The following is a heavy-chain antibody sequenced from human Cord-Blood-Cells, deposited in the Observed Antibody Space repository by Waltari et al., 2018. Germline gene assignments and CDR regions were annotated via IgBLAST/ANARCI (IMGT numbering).Heavy chain of an antibody. Sequence: QVQLVQSGAEVKKPGSSVKVSCKASGGTFSSYAISWVRQAPGQGLEWMGGIIPIFGTANYAQKFQGRGTITADESTSTAYMELSSLRSEDTAVYYCASRSGSYLYYYYYGMDVWGQGTTVTVSS. CDR2: IIPIFGTA. CDR1: GGTFSSYA. J-gene: IGHJ6*02. CDR3: ASRSGSYLYYYYYGMDV. V-gene: IGHV1-69*01. D-gene: IGHD1-26*01.